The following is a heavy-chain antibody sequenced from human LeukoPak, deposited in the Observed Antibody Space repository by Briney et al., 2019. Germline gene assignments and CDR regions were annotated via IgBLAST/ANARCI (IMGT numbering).Heavy chain of an antibody. J-gene: IGHJ4*02. CDR1: GGSISSSSYY. V-gene: IGHV4-39*01. Sequence: SETLSLTCTVSGGSISSSSYYWGWIRLPPGKGLGWIGSIYYSGSTYYNPSLKSRVTISVDTSKNQFSLKLSSVTAADTAVYYCARRLIVVVPAEMGDFDYWGQGTLVTVSS. D-gene: IGHD2-2*01. CDR3: ARRLIVVVPAEMGDFDY. CDR2: IYYSGST.